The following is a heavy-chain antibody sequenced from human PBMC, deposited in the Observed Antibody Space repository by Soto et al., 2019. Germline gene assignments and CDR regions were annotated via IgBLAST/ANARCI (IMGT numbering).Heavy chain of an antibody. D-gene: IGHD3-9*01. CDR2: IFYTGTT. CDR3: ARLILTGYYVHDF. J-gene: IGHJ4*02. CDR1: GGSITSYY. V-gene: IGHV4-59*01. Sequence: SATLALTCTVSGGSITSYYWGWVRQPPGKGLEWIGYIFYTGTTSYNPSLKSRVTISVDTSKNQFSLKMNSVTAADTAVYFCARLILTGYYVHDFWGQGTPVTVSS.